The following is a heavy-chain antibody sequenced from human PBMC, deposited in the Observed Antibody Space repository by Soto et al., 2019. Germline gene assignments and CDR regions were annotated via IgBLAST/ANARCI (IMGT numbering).Heavy chain of an antibody. CDR1: GYSFISYW. J-gene: IGHJ4*02. Sequence: EVQLVQSGAEVKKPGESLRISCKGSGYSFISYWISWVRQMPGKGLEWMGRIDPSDSYTNYSPSFQGHVTISVDKSISNAYLQWSSLKASDATMYYCATLRVGFGELLTYWGQGTLVTVSS. CDR2: IDPSDSYT. V-gene: IGHV5-10-1*01. D-gene: IGHD3-10*01. CDR3: ATLRVGFGELLTY.